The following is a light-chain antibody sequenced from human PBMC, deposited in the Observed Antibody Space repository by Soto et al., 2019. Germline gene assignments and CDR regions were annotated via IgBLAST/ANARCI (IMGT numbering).Light chain of an antibody. CDR2: GAS. Sequence: EIVLTQSPGTLSLSPGERATLSCRASRSVSSTFLAWYQHKPGQAPRLLIYGASSRATGIPDRFSGSGSGTDFALTISRLEPEDFAVYYWQQYGTSPVTFGQGTKVEIK. CDR1: RSVSSTF. CDR3: QQYGTSPVT. V-gene: IGKV3-20*01. J-gene: IGKJ1*01.